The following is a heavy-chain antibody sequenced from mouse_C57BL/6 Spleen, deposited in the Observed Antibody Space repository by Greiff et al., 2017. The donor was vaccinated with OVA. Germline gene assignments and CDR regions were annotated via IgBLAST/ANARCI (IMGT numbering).Heavy chain of an antibody. J-gene: IGHJ3*01. D-gene: IGHD2-2*01. CDR2: IYPRSGNT. V-gene: IGHV1-81*01. CDR1: GYTFTSYG. CDR3: ARHGYDEGAWFAY. Sequence: VQLQQSGAELARPGASVKLSCKASGYTFTSYGISWVKQRTGQGLEWIGEIYPRSGNTYYNEKFKGKATLTADKSSSTAYMELRSLTSEDSAVYFCARHGYDEGAWFAYWGQGTLVTVSA.